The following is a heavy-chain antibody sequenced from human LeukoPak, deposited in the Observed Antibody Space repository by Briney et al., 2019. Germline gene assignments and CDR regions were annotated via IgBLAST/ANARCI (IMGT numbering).Heavy chain of an antibody. V-gene: IGHV3-30*18. CDR1: GFTFSSYG. J-gene: IGHJ6*04. Sequence: GGSLRLSCAASGFTFSSYGMHWVRQAPGKGLEWVAVISYDGSNKYYADSVKGRFTISRDNSKNTLYLQMNSLRAEDTAVYYCAKDRVLRDYYYGMDVWGKGTTVTVSS. CDR3: AKDRVLRDYYYGMDV. CDR2: ISYDGSNK.